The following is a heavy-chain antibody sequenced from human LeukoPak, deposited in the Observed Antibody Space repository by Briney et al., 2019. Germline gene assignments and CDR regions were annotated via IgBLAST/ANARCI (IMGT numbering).Heavy chain of an antibody. CDR3: ATTPVGGPTSRSLDY. D-gene: IGHD3-16*01. Sequence: PGGSLRLSCAASGFTFNDYNMNWVRQAPGKGLEWVSYISTSNYIYYADSVKGRFTISRDNAVNSLSLQMNSLRAEDTAIYYCATTPVGGPTSRSLDYWGQGTLVTVSS. V-gene: IGHV3-69-1*01. J-gene: IGHJ4*02. CDR2: ISTSNYI. CDR1: GFTFNDYN.